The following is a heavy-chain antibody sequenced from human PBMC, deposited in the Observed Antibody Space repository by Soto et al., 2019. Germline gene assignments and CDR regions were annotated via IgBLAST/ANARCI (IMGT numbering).Heavy chain of an antibody. CDR2: IYQVGST. CDR1: GGSFSGYY. V-gene: IGHV4-34*01. CDR3: ARGPHYYESSGQSPSDY. D-gene: IGHD3-22*01. J-gene: IGHJ4*02. Sequence: KPSETLSLTCAVHGGSFSGYYWSWIRQPPGKGLEWIGDIYQVGSTNFNPSLESRLTISVDTSKKEYSLKLTSVTAADTAVYFCARGPHYYESSGQSPSDYWGQGTLVTVSS.